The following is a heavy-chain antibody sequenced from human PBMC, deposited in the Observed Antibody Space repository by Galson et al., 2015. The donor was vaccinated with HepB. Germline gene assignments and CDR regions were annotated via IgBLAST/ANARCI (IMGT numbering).Heavy chain of an antibody. CDR3: ARAHHIVVVPAAIFRRRNYYYGMDV. CDR1: GYTFTSYD. V-gene: IGHV1-8*01. J-gene: IGHJ6*02. CDR2: MNPNSGNT. Sequence: SVKVSCKASGYTFTSYDINWVRQATGQGLEWMGWMNPNSGNTGYAQKFQGRVTMTRNTSISTAYMELSSLRSEDTAVYYCARAHHIVVVPAAIFRRRNYYYGMDVWGQGTTVTVSS. D-gene: IGHD2-2*02.